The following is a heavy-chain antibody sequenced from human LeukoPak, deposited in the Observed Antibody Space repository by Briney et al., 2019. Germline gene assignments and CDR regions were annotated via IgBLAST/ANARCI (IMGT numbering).Heavy chain of an antibody. CDR3: ATSRGYYYYMDV. Sequence: GGSLRLSCAASGFTFSGYGMSWVRQAPGKGLDWVSSISRSGSSTYYADSVMGRFTISRDDSKNTLYLQMNNLRAEDTAAYYCATSRGYYYYMDVWGKGTTVTISS. CDR1: GFTFSGYG. V-gene: IGHV3-23*01. J-gene: IGHJ6*03. CDR2: ISRSGSST. D-gene: IGHD2-2*01.